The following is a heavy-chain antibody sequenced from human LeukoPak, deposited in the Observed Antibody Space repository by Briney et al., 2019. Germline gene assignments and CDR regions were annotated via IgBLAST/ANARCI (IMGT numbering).Heavy chain of an antibody. D-gene: IGHD3-10*01. J-gene: IGHJ5*02. CDR1: GFTFSSYW. CDR3: ARGYGDWFDP. Sequence: GGSLRLSCAASGFTFSSYWMHWVRQAPGKGLVWVSRINSDGSNTYYADSVKGRFSISRDNAKNTLYLQMSSLRAEDTAVYYCARGYGDWFDPWGQGTLVTVSS. CDR2: INSDGSNT. V-gene: IGHV3-74*01.